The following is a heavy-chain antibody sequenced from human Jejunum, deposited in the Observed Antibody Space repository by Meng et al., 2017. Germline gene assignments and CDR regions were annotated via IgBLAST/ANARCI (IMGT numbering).Heavy chain of an antibody. V-gene: IGHV4-31*03. CDR2: IYYTGSA. CDR3: AREGQLMLGLVDY. J-gene: IGHJ4*02. Sequence: QVQLQESGPGLATPSQPLSLTCTVSGDSISSGGHYWSWIRQHPGKGLEWIGYIYYTGSAYYNPSLESRVTLSVDTSNNQFSLRLNSVTAADTAVYYCAREGQLMLGLVDYWGQGTLVTVSS. D-gene: IGHD2-2*01. CDR1: GDSISSGGHY.